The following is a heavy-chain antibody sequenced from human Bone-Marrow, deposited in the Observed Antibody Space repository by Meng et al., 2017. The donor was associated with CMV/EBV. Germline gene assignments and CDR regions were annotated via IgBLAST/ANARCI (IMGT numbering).Heavy chain of an antibody. J-gene: IGHJ5*02. Sequence: GESLKISFAASGFTFSDYSKHWVRQAPGKGLEWVAVILYDGSNEYYAASVKGRFTLPSDNSKNTLHLEMNSLRAEDTAVYYCARSNDDFWRGYNNWFDPWGQGTLVTVSS. CDR1: GFTFSDYS. CDR3: ARSNDDFWRGYNNWFDP. V-gene: IGHV3-30*04. D-gene: IGHD3-3*01. CDR2: ILYDGSNE.